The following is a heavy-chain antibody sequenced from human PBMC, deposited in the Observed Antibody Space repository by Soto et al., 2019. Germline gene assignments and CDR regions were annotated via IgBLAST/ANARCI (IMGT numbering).Heavy chain of an antibody. J-gene: IGHJ5*02. Sequence: QLQLQESGSGLVKPSQTLSLTCAVSGGSISSGDYSWSWIRQPPGKGLEWIGYIYLIGSTYYSPSLKSRVTISIDRSKNQFSLNLSSVTAADTAVYYCARAGPGFCTYGVCWFDPWGQGTLVTFSS. CDR2: IYLIGST. D-gene: IGHD2-8*01. V-gene: IGHV4-30-2*01. CDR3: ARAGPGFCTYGVCWFDP. CDR1: GGSISSGDYS.